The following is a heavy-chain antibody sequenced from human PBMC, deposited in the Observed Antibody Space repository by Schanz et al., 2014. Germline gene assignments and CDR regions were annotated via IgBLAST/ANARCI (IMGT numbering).Heavy chain of an antibody. CDR1: GFTFRTYL. J-gene: IGHJ4*02. Sequence: EVQLVESGGGLVQPGGSLRLSCAASGFTFRTYLMNWVRQAPGKGLEWVSFISSSSSTIYYADSVKGRFTISRDNAKNSLYLQMNSLRDEETAVYYCAREGERKGMLPYYFDYWGQGALVTVSS. D-gene: IGHD3-10*01. CDR2: ISSSSSTI. CDR3: AREGERKGMLPYYFDY. V-gene: IGHV3-48*02.